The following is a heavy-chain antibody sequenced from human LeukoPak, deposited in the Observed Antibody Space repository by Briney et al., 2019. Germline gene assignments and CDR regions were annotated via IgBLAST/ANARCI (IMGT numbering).Heavy chain of an antibody. D-gene: IGHD3-16*01. V-gene: IGHV4-4*07. CDR2: MYPSGMT. Sequence: PSETLSLTCTVSGGSITSNYGRWIRQPAGKGLEWIGRMYPSGMTTSNPSLQSRVTMSADTSKNQFSMKLSSMTASDTAVYYCAKEGAIGGLFLLGVFDIWGQGKMVTVSS. CDR1: GGSITSNY. J-gene: IGHJ3*02. CDR3: AKEGAIGGLFLLGVFDI.